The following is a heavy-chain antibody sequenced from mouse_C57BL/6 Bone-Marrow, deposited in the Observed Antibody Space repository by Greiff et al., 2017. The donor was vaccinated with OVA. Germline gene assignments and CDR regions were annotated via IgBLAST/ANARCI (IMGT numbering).Heavy chain of an antibody. Sequence: QVHVKQPGAELVKPGASVKLSCKASGYTFTSYWMQWVKQRPGQGLEWIGEIDPSDSYTNYNQKFKGKATLTVDTSSSTAYMQLSSLTSEDSAVYYCARTDDYGYAMDYWGQGTSVTVSS. V-gene: IGHV1-50*01. D-gene: IGHD2-4*01. J-gene: IGHJ4*01. CDR2: IDPSDSYT. CDR1: GYTFTSYW. CDR3: ARTDDYGYAMDY.